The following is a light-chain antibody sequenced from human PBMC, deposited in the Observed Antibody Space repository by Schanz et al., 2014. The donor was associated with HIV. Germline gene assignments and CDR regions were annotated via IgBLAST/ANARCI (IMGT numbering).Light chain of an antibody. J-gene: IGKJ1*01. V-gene: IGKV3-20*01. CDR3: QQYGVSPPWT. CDR1: QSVTSN. CDR2: GAS. Sequence: EIVMTQSPASLSVSLGEGATLSCRASQSVTSNLAWYQQRPGQAPRLLIYGASSRATGIPDRFSGSGSGTDFTLTISRLEPEDFAVYYCQQYGVSPPWTFGQGTKVEIK.